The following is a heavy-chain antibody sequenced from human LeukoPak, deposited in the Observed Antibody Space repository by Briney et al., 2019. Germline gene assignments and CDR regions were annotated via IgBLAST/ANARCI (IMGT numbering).Heavy chain of an antibody. CDR1: GYTFTGYY. CDR2: INPNSGGT. D-gene: IGHD4/OR15-4a*01. V-gene: IGHV1-2*02. CDR3: TGGATTPVY. Sequence: GASVKVSCKASGYTFTGYYMHWVRQAPGQGLEWMGWINPNSGGTNYALKFQGRVTMTRDTSISTASMELSRLTSDDTAVYYCTGGATTPVYWGQGTLVTVSS. J-gene: IGHJ4*02.